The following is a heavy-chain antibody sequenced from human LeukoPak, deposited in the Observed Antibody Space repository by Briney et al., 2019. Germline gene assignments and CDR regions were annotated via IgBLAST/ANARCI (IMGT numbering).Heavy chain of an antibody. CDR2: INHSGST. J-gene: IGHJ3*02. CDR1: GGSFSGYY. D-gene: IGHD3-9*01. CDR3: ARRSLLRYFDWLLRPTSFDI. Sequence: SETLSLTCAVYGGSFSGYYWSWIRQPPGKGLEWIGEINHSGSTNYNPSLKSRVTISVDTSKNQFSLKLSSVTAADTAVYYCARRSLLRYFDWLLRPTSFDIWGQGTMVTVSS. V-gene: IGHV4-34*01.